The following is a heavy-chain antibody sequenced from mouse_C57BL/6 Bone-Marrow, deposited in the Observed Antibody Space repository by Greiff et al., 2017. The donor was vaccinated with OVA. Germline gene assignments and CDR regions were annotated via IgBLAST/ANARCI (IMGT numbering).Heavy chain of an antibody. D-gene: IGHD1-1*01. CDR3: ARSATVVAHFDY. CDR1: GYTFTSYG. V-gene: IGHV1-81*01. J-gene: IGHJ2*01. Sequence: VKLQQSGAELARPGASVKLSCKASGYTFTSYGISWVKQRTGQGLEWIGEIYPRSGNTYYNEKFKGKATLTADKSSSTAYMELRSLTSEDSAVYFCARSATVVAHFDYWGQGTTLTVSS. CDR2: IYPRSGNT.